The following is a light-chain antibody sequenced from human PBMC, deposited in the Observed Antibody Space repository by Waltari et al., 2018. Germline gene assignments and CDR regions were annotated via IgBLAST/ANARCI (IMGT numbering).Light chain of an antibody. CDR3: PHPVRLPAT. V-gene: IGKV3-20*01. J-gene: IGKJ1*01. Sequence: IVLTQSPGTLSLSPGESATLSCRASQSVGKYLAWYQQKPGQAPRLLIYGASSRAAGIPDRFSGRGSGADFSLTISILEPEAFAGYYCPHPVRLPATFGQGTKVE. CDR1: QSVGKY. CDR2: GAS.